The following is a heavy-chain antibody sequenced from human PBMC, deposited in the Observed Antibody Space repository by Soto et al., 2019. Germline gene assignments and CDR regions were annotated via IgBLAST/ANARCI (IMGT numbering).Heavy chain of an antibody. J-gene: IGHJ5*02. CDR2: ISAYNGNT. CDR1: GYTFTSYG. CDR3: ARVRFDVGATNWFDP. D-gene: IGHD1-26*01. V-gene: IGHV1-18*01. Sequence: QVQLVQSGAEVKKPGASVKVSCKASGYTFTSYGISWVRQAPGQGLEWMGWISAYNGNTNYAQKLQGRVTMTTDTSTSTAYMERRSLRSDDTAVYYCARVRFDVGATNWFDPWGQGTLVTVSS.